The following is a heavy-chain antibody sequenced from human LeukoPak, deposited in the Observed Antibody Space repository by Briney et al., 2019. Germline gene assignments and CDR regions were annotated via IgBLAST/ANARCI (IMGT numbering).Heavy chain of an antibody. J-gene: IGHJ4*02. D-gene: IGHD3-10*01. Sequence: SETLSLTCTVSGGSISSYYWSWIRQPPGKGLEWIGYIYYSGSTNYNPSLKSRVTISVDTSKNQFSLKLNSVTAADTAFYFCARGGGFYGSGTTHFDYWGQGALVTVSS. CDR1: GGSISSYY. CDR2: IYYSGST. V-gene: IGHV4-59*12. CDR3: ARGGGFYGSGTTHFDY.